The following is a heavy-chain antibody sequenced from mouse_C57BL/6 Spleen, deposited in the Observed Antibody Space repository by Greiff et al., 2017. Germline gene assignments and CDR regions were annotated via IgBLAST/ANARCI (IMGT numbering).Heavy chain of an antibody. J-gene: IGHJ2*01. CDR3: TTGGTRNY. CDR1: GFNIKDDY. V-gene: IGHV14-4*01. CDR2: IDPENGDT. D-gene: IGHD3-3*01. Sequence: VQLQQSGAELVRPGASVKLSCTASGFNIKDDYMHWVKQRPEQGLEWIGWIDPENGDTEYASKFQGKATITADTSSNTASLQLSSLTSEDTAVYYCTTGGTRNYWGQGTTLTVSS.